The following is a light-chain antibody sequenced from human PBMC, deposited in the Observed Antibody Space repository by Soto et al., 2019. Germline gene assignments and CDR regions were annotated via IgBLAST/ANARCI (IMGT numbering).Light chain of an antibody. Sequence: EIVLTQSPGTLSLSPGEGATLSCRASQSVSRNFVAWYQQQPGQAPRLLIYDASSRATGIPDRFSGSGSGTDFTLTISRLEPEDFAVYYCQQYGSSPRTFGQGTKVDIK. CDR1: QSVSRNF. J-gene: IGKJ1*01. CDR3: QQYGSSPRT. CDR2: DAS. V-gene: IGKV3-20*01.